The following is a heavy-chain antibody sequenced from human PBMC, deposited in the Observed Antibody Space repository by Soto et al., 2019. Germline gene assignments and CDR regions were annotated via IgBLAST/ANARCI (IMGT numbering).Heavy chain of an antibody. Sequence: VGSLRLSCAASGFTFSSHAMRWIRQAPGKGLEWVSAISGSGGSTYYADSVKGRFTISRDNSKNTLYLQMNSLRAEDTAVYYCAKDYQYSSGWYVPKLFDYWGQGTLVTVSS. CDR2: ISGSGGST. J-gene: IGHJ4*02. CDR3: AKDYQYSSGWYVPKLFDY. V-gene: IGHV3-23*01. D-gene: IGHD6-19*01. CDR1: GFTFSSHA.